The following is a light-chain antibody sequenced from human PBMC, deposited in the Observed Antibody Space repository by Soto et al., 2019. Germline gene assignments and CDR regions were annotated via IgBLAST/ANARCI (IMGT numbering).Light chain of an antibody. J-gene: IGKJ5*01. CDR3: QQFGSSPIT. Sequence: EIVLTQSPGTLSLSPGERAALSCRASQSVSSSYLAWYQQKIGQAPRLLIYGASSRATGIPDRFSGSGSGTDFNLTISRLEPEDFAVYFCQQFGSSPITFGQGTRLEIK. CDR2: GAS. V-gene: IGKV3-20*01. CDR1: QSVSSSY.